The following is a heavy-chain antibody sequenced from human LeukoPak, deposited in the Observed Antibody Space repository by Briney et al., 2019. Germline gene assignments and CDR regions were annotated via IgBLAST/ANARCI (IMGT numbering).Heavy chain of an antibody. Sequence: GGSLRLSCAASGFTFSSYAMHWVRQAPGKGLDWVALISYDGSNKYYADSVKGRFTISRDNSRTTLYLQMNSLRAEDTAVYYCARDPTGGYSYGLLDYWGQGTLVTVSS. J-gene: IGHJ4*02. CDR3: ARDPTGGYSYGLLDY. V-gene: IGHV3-30*01. D-gene: IGHD5-18*01. CDR2: ISYDGSNK. CDR1: GFTFSSYA.